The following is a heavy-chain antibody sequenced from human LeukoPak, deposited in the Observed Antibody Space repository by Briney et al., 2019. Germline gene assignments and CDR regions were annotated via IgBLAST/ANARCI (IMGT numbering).Heavy chain of an antibody. J-gene: IGHJ4*02. D-gene: IGHD1-26*01. CDR2: INHSGST. CDR1: GGSFSGYY. V-gene: IGHV4-34*01. CDR3: AREKEGGSYLFDY. Sequence: SETLSLTCAVYGGSFSGYYWSWIRQPPGKGLEWIGEINHSGSTNYNPSLKSRVTISVDTSKNQFSLKLSSVTAADTAVYYCAREKEGGSYLFDYWGQGTLVTVSS.